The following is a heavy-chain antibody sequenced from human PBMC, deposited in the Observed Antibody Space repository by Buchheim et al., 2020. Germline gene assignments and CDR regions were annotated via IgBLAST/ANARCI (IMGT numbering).Heavy chain of an antibody. CDR2: IWYNGGSK. CDR3: AIVGADGIDY. V-gene: IGHV3-33*01. Sequence: QVQLVESGGGVVQPGRSLRLSCAASGLIFSRYGIHWVRQAPGKGLEWVAVIWYNGGSKYHAESVKGRFTISRDNSKNTLYLQMNSLRAGDTAVYYCAIVGADGIDYWGQGTL. CDR1: GLIFSRYG. D-gene: IGHD1-26*01. J-gene: IGHJ4*02.